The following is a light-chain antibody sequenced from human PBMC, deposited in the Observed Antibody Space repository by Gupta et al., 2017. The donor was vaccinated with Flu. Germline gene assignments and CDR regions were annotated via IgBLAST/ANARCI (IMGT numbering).Light chain of an antibody. CDR1: GSDIGSYKY. Sequence: QSALTQPASVSGSPGQSIAISCTATGSDIGSYKYVSWYQQHPGKAPQLLIYDVTNRPAGVSTRFFCSKSGDTASLTISGLQAEDEAEYYCSSCTSSSTVIFGGGTRLTVL. CDR2: DVT. J-gene: IGLJ2*01. V-gene: IGLV2-14*03. CDR3: SSCTSSSTVI.